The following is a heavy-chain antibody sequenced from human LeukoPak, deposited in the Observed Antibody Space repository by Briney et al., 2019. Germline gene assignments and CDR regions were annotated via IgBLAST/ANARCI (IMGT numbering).Heavy chain of an antibody. V-gene: IGHV3-23*01. CDR3: AREGGKRLQLWPRFYWYFDL. CDR2: ISGSGDNT. D-gene: IGHD5-18*01. J-gene: IGHJ2*01. Sequence: GGSLRLSCAASGFTFSSYAMSWVRQAPGKGLEWVSGISGSGDNTYYADSVKGRFTISRDNAKNSLYLQMNSLRAEDTAVYYCAREGGKRLQLWPRFYWYFDLWGRGTLVTVSS. CDR1: GFTFSSYA.